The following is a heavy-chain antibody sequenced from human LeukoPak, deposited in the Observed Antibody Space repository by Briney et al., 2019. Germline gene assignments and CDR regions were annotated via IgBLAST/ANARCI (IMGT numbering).Heavy chain of an antibody. D-gene: IGHD6-19*01. V-gene: IGHV3-23*01. CDR1: GFDFSSHA. Sequence: GGSLRLSCVASGFDFSSHAMTWVRQAPGKGLEWVSAISGSGGSTYYADSVKGRFTISRDNSKNTLYLQMNSLRAEDTAVYYCAKDVSGWDALISDYWGQGTLVTVSS. J-gene: IGHJ4*02. CDR3: AKDVSGWDALISDY. CDR2: ISGSGGST.